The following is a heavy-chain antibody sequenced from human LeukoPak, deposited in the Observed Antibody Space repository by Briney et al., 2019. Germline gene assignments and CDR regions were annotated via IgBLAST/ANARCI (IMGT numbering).Heavy chain of an antibody. V-gene: IGHV3-7*01. CDR2: IKQGGSQK. D-gene: IGHD1-1*01. CDR3: ARCTTGRTFGSLREIKRSREIDY. CDR1: GFTFSRYW. J-gene: IGHJ4*02. Sequence: GGSLRLSCAASGFTFSRYWMSWVRQAPGKGLEWVANIKQGGSQKSYVDSVKGRFTISRDNANNLLYLQMNSLRVEDTAVYYCARCTTGRTFGSLREIKRSREIDYWGQGTLVTVSS.